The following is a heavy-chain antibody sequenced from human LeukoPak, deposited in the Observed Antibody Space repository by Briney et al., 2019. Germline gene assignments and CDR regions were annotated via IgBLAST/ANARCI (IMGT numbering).Heavy chain of an antibody. D-gene: IGHD1-26*01. J-gene: IGHJ4*02. V-gene: IGHV3-33*01. CDR3: ARDEYSFSLRGATIDY. CDR1: GFMFRNYG. Sequence: GGSLRLSCTASGFMFRNYGMHWVRQAPGKGLEWVAVIWYNGNEKYYTGSVEGRFTISRDNSKNTVYLQMNSLRAEDTAVYYCARDEYSFSLRGATIDYWGQGTPVTVSS. CDR2: IWYNGNEK.